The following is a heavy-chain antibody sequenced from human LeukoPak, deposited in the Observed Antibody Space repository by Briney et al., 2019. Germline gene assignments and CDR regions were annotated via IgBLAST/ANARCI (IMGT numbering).Heavy chain of an antibody. CDR3: GKTTVGYSSGQKPAWPVDY. J-gene: IGHJ4*02. CDR2: IFGSGGSP. V-gene: IGHV3-23*01. CDR1: GFTFGSHA. Sequence: QPGGSLRLSCEASGFTFGSHAMYWVRQAPGKGLEWVAGIFGSGGSPHYADPVKGRFTISKDNSRNTVYLQINSLRAEDTAVCYCGKTTVGYSSGQKPAWPVDYWGQGTLVTVSS. D-gene: IGHD5-18*01.